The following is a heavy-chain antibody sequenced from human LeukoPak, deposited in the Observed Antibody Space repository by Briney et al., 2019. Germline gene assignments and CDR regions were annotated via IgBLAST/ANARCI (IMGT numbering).Heavy chain of an antibody. V-gene: IGHV4-34*01. Sequence: PSETLSLTCAVYGGSFSGYYWSWIRQPPGKGLESIGEINHSGSTNYNPSLKSRVTISVDTSKNQFSLKLSSVTAADTAVYYCARSGTYGDYSFDYWGQGTLVTVSS. CDR2: INHSGST. J-gene: IGHJ4*02. CDR1: GGSFSGYY. D-gene: IGHD4-17*01. CDR3: ARSGTYGDYSFDY.